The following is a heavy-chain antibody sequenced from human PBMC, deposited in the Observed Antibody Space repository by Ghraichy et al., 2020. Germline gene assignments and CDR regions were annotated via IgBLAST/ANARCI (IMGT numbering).Heavy chain of an antibody. Sequence: EPLSLTCAVYGGSFSGYYWSWIRQPSGKGLEWIGEINHMGSTNYNPSLKSRVTISVDTSKTQFSLKLSSVTAADTAVYYCARILNYYYYGMDVWGQGTTVTVSS. V-gene: IGHV4-34*01. J-gene: IGHJ6*02. CDR1: GGSFSGYY. CDR2: INHMGST. D-gene: IGHD2-8*02. CDR3: ARILNYYYYGMDV.